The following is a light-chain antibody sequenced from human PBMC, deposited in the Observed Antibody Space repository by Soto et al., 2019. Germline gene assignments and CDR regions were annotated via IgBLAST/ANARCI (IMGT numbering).Light chain of an antibody. V-gene: IGLV1-40*01. CDR1: NSNIGAGYD. CDR3: HSFDSRLIGLL. CDR2: GNI. J-gene: IGLJ2*01. Sequence: SVLTQPPSVTGAPGQRVTISCTGSNSNIGAGYDVHWYRQFPGTAPKLLIYGNINRPSGVPDRFSGSKSGTSASLAITGLQAEDEAHYYCHSFDSRLIGLLFGGGTKLTVL.